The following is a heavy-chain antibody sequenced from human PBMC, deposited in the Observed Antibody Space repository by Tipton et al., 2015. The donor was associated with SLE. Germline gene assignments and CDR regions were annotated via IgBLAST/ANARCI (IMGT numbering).Heavy chain of an antibody. CDR2: ISYDGSNK. J-gene: IGHJ4*02. CDR3: ARALRSGDEGSSSWFHY. D-gene: IGHD6-13*01. CDR1: GFTFSSYA. Sequence: RSLRLSCAASGFTFSSYAMHWVRQAPGKGLEWVAVISYDGSNKYYADSVKGRFTISRDNSKNTLYLQMNSLRAEDTAVYYCARALRSGDEGSSSWFHYWGQGTLVTVSS. V-gene: IGHV3-30*04.